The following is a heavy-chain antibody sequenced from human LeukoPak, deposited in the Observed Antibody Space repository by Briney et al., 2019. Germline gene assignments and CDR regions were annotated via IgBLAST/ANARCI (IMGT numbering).Heavy chain of an antibody. Sequence: GASVNVSCKASGGTFSSYAISWVRQAPGQGLEWMGGIIPIFGTANYAQKFQGRVTITADESTSTAYMELSSQRSGDTAVYYCATYDFWSGTKNYYYYYYMDVWGKGTTVTVSS. V-gene: IGHV1-69*13. CDR2: IIPIFGTA. D-gene: IGHD3-3*01. CDR1: GGTFSSYA. J-gene: IGHJ6*03. CDR3: ATYDFWSGTKNYYYYYYMDV.